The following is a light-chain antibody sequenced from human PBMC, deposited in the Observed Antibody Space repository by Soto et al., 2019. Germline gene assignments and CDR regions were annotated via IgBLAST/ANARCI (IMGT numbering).Light chain of an antibody. CDR3: QQFENLPLT. V-gene: IGKV1-33*01. CDR2: DAS. CDR1: QDISDY. J-gene: IGKJ4*01. Sequence: DIQMTQSPSSLSASVGDRVTITCQASQDISDYLNWYQQKPGQAPNLLIYDASSLETGVPSRFSGGGSGTHFTFTISSLRPEDIGTYFCQQFENLPLTFGGGTKVEI.